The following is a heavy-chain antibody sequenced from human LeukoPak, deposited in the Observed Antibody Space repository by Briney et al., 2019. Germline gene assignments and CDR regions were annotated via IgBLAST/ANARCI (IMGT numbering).Heavy chain of an antibody. CDR2: IYTSGST. Sequence: PSETLSLTCTVSGGSISSGSYYWSWIRQPAGKGLEWIGRIYTSGSTNYNPSLKSRVTISVDTSKNQFSLKLSSVTAADTAVYYCARDFNYYDSTPDDAFDIWGQGTMVTVSS. CDR1: GGSISSGSYY. V-gene: IGHV4-61*02. J-gene: IGHJ3*02. D-gene: IGHD3-22*01. CDR3: ARDFNYYDSTPDDAFDI.